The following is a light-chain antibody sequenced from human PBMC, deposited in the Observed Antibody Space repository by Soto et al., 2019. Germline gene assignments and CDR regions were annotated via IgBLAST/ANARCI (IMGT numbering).Light chain of an antibody. CDR2: DAS. CDR1: QSVSNNY. CDR3: QQRSNWPLT. Sequence: EIVLTQSPGTLSLSPGERATLSCRATQSVSNNYLAWYQQKPGRAPSLLIYDASNRATGIPARFSGSGSGTDFTLTISGLEPEDFAVYYCQQRSNWPLTFGGGTKVDIK. J-gene: IGKJ4*01. V-gene: IGKV3-11*01.